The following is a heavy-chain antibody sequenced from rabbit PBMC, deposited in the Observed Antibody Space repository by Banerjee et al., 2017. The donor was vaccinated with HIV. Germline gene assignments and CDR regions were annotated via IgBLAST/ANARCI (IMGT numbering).Heavy chain of an antibody. D-gene: IGHD1-1*01. J-gene: IGHJ4*01. V-gene: IGHV1S45*01. CDR2: INVDSTGIT. CDR3: ARWGSGWNLNL. Sequence: EESGGGLVQPEGSLTLTCKVSGFSFSSSYWICWVRQAPGKGLEWIASINVDSTGITYYASWAKGRFTISKTSSTTVTLQMTSLTAADTATYFCARWGSGWNLNLWGPGTLVTVS. CDR1: GFSFSSSYW.